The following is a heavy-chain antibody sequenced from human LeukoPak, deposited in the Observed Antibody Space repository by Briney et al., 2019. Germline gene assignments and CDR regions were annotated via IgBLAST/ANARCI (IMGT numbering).Heavy chain of an antibody. V-gene: IGHV1-46*01. D-gene: IGHD3-3*01. CDR2: INPSGGST. CDR3: ARDSLYYDFWSGTRRGSNFDY. CDR1: GYTFTSYY. J-gene: IGHJ4*02. Sequence: GASVKVSRKASGYTFTSYYMHWVRQAPGQGLEWMGIINPSGGSTSYAQKFQGRVTMTRDMSTSTVYMELSSLRSEDTAVYYCARDSLYYDFWSGTRRGSNFDYWGQGTLVTVSS.